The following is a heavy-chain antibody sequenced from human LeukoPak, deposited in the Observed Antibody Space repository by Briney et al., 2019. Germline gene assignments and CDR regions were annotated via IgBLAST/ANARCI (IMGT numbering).Heavy chain of an antibody. J-gene: IGHJ4*02. D-gene: IGHD1-26*01. Sequence: GGSLRLSCAASGFTFSSYAMSWVRQAPGKGLEWVSVIGGSGTTTYYADSVRGRFTISRDNSKNTLYLQMNSLRAEDTAVYYCAKKVIGSWYSGSLDYWGQGTLVTVSS. CDR3: AKKVIGSWYSGSLDY. CDR1: GFTFSSYA. CDR2: IGGSGTTT. V-gene: IGHV3-23*01.